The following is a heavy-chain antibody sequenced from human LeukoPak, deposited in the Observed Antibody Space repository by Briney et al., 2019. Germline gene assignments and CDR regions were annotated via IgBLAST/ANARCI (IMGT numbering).Heavy chain of an antibody. Sequence: SGPALAKPTQTLTLTCTVSGLPLSPSGMGVGWIRQPPRKNLEWLARVDWDENKFYSTSLKTRLSISKDTSKNLVVLTMTNMDPVDTSTYYYARGMFYFESGGQGTLVTVSA. V-gene: IGHV2-70*04. D-gene: IGHD3-10*02. CDR3: ARGMFYFES. J-gene: IGHJ4*02. CDR1: GLPLSPSGMG. CDR2: VDWDENK.